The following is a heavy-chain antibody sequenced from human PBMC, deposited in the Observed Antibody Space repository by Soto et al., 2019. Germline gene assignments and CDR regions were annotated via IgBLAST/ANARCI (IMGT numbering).Heavy chain of an antibody. CDR2: IYYSGST. Sequence: PSETLSLTCTVSGGSISSYYWSWIRQPPGKGLEWIGYIYYSGSTNYNPSLKSRVTISVDTSKNQFSLKLSSVTAADTAVYYCARHGVASAGRDYYYYGMDVRGQGTTGTGSS. J-gene: IGHJ6*01. D-gene: IGHD6-13*01. CDR3: ARHGVASAGRDYYYYGMDV. CDR1: GGSISSYY. V-gene: IGHV4-59*08.